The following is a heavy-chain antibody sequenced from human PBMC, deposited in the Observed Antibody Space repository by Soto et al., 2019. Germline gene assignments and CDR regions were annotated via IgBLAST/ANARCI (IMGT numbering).Heavy chain of an antibody. J-gene: IGHJ4*02. Sequence: SETLSVTCPVSGSITGYYGSWVRQPPGKSLEWIGYMFHGGTTKYNPSLQSRVTLSLDTAKNQFSLSLTSVTAADTALYYCARERKGFGYIEYWGQGALVTVSS. CDR1: GSITGYY. CDR2: MFHGGTT. CDR3: ARERKGFGYIEY. D-gene: IGHD2-15*01. V-gene: IGHV4-59*01.